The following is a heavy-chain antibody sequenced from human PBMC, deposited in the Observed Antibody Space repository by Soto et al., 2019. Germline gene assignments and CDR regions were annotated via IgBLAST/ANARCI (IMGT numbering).Heavy chain of an antibody. D-gene: IGHD6-19*01. CDR3: ALTRRSSLLEVAGPGFEC. Sequence: GGSLRLSCAASGFNFGVFGMHWVRQAPGKGLEWLSVLSYEGSEEYYADSVRGRFTISRDNSKNTLFLQMDSLRVDDTGVYYCALTRRSSLLEVAGPGFECWGQGTLVTV. CDR1: GFNFGVFG. J-gene: IGHJ4*02. CDR2: LSYEGSEE. V-gene: IGHV3-30*03.